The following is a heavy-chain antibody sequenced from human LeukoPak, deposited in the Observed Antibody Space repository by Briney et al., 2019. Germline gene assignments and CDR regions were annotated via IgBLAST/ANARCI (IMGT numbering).Heavy chain of an antibody. D-gene: IGHD3/OR15-3a*01. CDR3: ARDPLRTEYH. J-gene: IGHJ5*02. V-gene: IGHV3-11*04. CDR1: GFTFSDYY. Sequence: PGGSLRLSCAASGFTFSDYYMSWIRQAPGKGLEWISYITSTGSTTYYADSVKGRFTISRDNAKNSLYLQMNSLRDEDTAVYYCARDPLRTEYHWGQGTLVTVSS. CDR2: ITSTGSTT.